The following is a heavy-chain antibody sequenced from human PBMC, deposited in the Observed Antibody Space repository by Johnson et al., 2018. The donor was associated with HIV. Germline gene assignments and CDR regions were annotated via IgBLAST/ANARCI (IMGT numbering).Heavy chain of an antibody. CDR1: GFKFSDFY. CDR3: ARANSYGDYRAKAFDI. Sequence: QVQLVESGGGLVKPGGSLRLSCAVSGFKFSDFYMTWIRQVPGKGLECVAYISSSGAGIYYADSVRGRFTISRDNAKNSLFLQMNSLRAEDTALYYCARANSYGDYRAKAFDIWGQGTMVTVSS. D-gene: IGHD4-17*01. V-gene: IGHV3-11*01. J-gene: IGHJ3*02. CDR2: ISSSGAGI.